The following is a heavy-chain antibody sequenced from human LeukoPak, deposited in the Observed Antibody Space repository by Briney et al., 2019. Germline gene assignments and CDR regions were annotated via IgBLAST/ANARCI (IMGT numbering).Heavy chain of an antibody. D-gene: IGHD3-9*01. Sequence: PGGSLRLSCAASGFTFSSCGMHWVRQAPGKGLEWVAVISYDVGKKYYADSVKGRFTISRDNSKSTLYLQMNSLRAEDTAVYYCARRGRDILTGSWGGFDYWGQGTLVTVSS. J-gene: IGHJ4*02. CDR1: GFTFSSCG. CDR3: ARRGRDILTGSWGGFDY. CDR2: ISYDVGKK. V-gene: IGHV3-30*03.